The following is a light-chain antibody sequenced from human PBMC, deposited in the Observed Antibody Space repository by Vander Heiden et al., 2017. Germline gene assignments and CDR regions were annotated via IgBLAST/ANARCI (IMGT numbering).Light chain of an antibody. J-gene: IGKJ1*01. CDR2: GAS. V-gene: IGKV3-20*01. CDR3: QQYSDSLRT. CDR1: QSISSTY. Sequence: EILLTQSPGTLSLSPGERATLSCKSSQSISSTYLAGYQQKPGQAPRLLIYGASSRATGIQDRFSGSGSGTDFTLTISRLEPDDCAVFYCQQYSDSLRTFGQGTKVEIK.